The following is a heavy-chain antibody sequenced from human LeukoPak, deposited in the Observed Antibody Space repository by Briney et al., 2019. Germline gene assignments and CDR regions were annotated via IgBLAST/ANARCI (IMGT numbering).Heavy chain of an antibody. V-gene: IGHV1-2*02. CDR2: INPNSGGT. J-gene: IGHJ5*02. CDR1: GYTFTGYY. Sequence: GASVKVSCKASGYTFTGYYMHWVRQAPGQGLEWMGWINPNSGGTNYAQKFQGRVTMTRDTSISTAYMELSRLRSDDTAVYYCARDYVVPGNNWFDPWGQGTLVTVSS. CDR3: ARDYVVPGNNWFDP. D-gene: IGHD2-2*01.